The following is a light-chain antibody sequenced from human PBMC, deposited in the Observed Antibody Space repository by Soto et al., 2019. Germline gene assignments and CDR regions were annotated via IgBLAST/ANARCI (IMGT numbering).Light chain of an antibody. CDR3: QQLNSFPLP. CDR1: QCISTY. J-gene: IGKJ4*01. CDR2: AAS. Sequence: IQMTQSPSSLSSSVGDRVTITCRASQCISTYLNWYQQKPGKAPKLLIYAASSLQSGVPSRFSGSGSGTEFTLTISSLRPEDFATYYCQQLNSFPLPFGGGTKVDI. V-gene: IGKV1-17*01.